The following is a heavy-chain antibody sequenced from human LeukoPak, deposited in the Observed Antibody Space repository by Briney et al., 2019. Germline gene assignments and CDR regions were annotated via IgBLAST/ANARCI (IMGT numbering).Heavy chain of an antibody. CDR2: IYTSGST. Sequence: NPSETLSLTCTVSGGSISSYYWSWIRQPAGKGLEWIGRIYTSGSTNYNPSLKSRVTMSVDTSKNQFSLKLSSVTAADTAVYYCARSVVSDSSGYPVDFDYWGQGTLVTVSS. CDR3: ARSVVSDSSGYPVDFDY. J-gene: IGHJ4*02. CDR1: GGSISSYY. D-gene: IGHD3-22*01. V-gene: IGHV4-4*07.